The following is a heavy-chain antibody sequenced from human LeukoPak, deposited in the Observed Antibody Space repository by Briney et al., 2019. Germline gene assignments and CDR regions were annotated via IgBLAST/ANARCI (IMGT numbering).Heavy chain of an antibody. V-gene: IGHV1-2*02. CDR3: ARDPYDFWSGYTIHYYYYGMDV. D-gene: IGHD3-3*01. Sequence: AASVKVSCKASGYTFTGYYMHWVRQAPGQGLEWMGWINPNSGGTNYAQKFQGRVTMTRDTSISTAYMELSRLRSDDTAVYYCARDPYDFWSGYTIHYYYYGMDVWGQGTTVTVSS. J-gene: IGHJ6*02. CDR1: GYTFTGYY. CDR2: INPNSGGT.